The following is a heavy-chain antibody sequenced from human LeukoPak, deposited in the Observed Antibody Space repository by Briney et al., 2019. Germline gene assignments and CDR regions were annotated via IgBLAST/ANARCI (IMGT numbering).Heavy chain of an antibody. CDR3: AKGRIPGTTSTFNYFDY. Sequence: GGSLRLSCAAPGFTFDDYSMHWVRQAPGKGLEWVSLITWDATKTYYADSVRGRFTVSRDDSKNSLYLQMNSLTTEDTALYYCAKGRIPGTTSTFNYFDYWGQGTLVSVSS. CDR2: ITWDATKT. D-gene: IGHD5-24*01. V-gene: IGHV3-43*01. J-gene: IGHJ4*02. CDR1: GFTFDDYS.